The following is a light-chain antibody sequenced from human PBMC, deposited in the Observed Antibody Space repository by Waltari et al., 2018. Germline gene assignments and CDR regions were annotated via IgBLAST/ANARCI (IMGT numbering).Light chain of an antibody. CDR2: SSS. Sequence: IVLTHAPATLSLSPGQRATLPCRASQIVYTTYLAWYQQKPGQAPRLLIYSSSNRATGIPDRFSGSGSGTDFTLTISRPEPGDFAVYYCQQYGTSPWTFGQGTKVEIK. J-gene: IGKJ1*01. V-gene: IGKV3-20*01. CDR1: QIVYTTY. CDR3: QQYGTSPWT.